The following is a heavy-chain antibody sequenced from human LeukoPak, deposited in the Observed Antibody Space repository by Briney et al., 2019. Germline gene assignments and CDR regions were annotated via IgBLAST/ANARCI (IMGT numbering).Heavy chain of an antibody. Sequence: ASVKVSCKASGYTFTGYYMHRVRQAPGQGLEWMGRINPNSGGTNFAQRFQGRVTMTRDTSMSTAYMELSRLRSGDSAVYYCARVGTCSSGWYSFDYWGQGTLVTVSS. CDR2: INPNSGGT. V-gene: IGHV1-2*06. J-gene: IGHJ4*02. D-gene: IGHD6-19*01. CDR3: ARVGTCSSGWYSFDY. CDR1: GYTFTGYY.